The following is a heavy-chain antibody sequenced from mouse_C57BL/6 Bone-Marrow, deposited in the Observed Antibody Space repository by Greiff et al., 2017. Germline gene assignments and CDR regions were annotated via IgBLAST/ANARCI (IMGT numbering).Heavy chain of an antibody. CDR3: ARLMIRWYVDV. CDR1: GYTFTSYW. D-gene: IGHD2-4*01. Sequence: QVQLQQPGAELVKPGASVKLSCKASGYTFTSYWMHWVKQRPGQGLEWIGMIHPNSGSTNYNEKFKSKATLTVDKSSSTAYMQLCSLTSEDSAVYYCARLMIRWYVDVWGTGTTVTVSS. J-gene: IGHJ1*03. CDR2: IHPNSGST. V-gene: IGHV1-64*01.